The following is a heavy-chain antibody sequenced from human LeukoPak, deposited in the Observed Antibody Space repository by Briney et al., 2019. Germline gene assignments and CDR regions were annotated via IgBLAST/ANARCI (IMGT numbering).Heavy chain of an antibody. CDR3: ARDSRDYDFWSGYFDI. V-gene: IGHV3-7*01. CDR1: GFTFSSYW. J-gene: IGHJ3*02. Sequence: GGSLRLSCAASGFTFSSYWMSWVRQAPGKGLEWVANIREDGSEKYYVDSVKGQFTISRDNAKNSLFLQMDSLRAEDTAVYYCARDSRDYDFWSGYFDIWGQGTMVTVSS. D-gene: IGHD3-3*01. CDR2: IREDGSEK.